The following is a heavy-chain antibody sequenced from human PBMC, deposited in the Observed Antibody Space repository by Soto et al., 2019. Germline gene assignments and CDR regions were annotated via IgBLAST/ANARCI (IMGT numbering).Heavy chain of an antibody. CDR1: GGSISSGGYY. J-gene: IGHJ5*02. V-gene: IGHV4-31*03. D-gene: IGHD2-2*01. CDR2: IYYSGST. Sequence: QVQLQESGPGLVKPSQTLSLTCTVSGGSISSGGYYWSWIRQHPGKGLEWIGYIYYSGSTYYNPSLKSRVTISVDTSKNQFSLKLSSVTAADTAVYYCARSKGYCSSTSCYSAGWFDPWGQGTLVTVSS. CDR3: ARSKGYCSSTSCYSAGWFDP.